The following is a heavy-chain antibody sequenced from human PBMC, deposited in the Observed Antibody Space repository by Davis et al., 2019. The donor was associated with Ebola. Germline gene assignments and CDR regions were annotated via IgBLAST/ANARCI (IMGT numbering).Heavy chain of an antibody. V-gene: IGHV4-30-4*01. CDR3: ARVGLLWFGGFDP. J-gene: IGHJ5*02. Sequence: MPSETLSLTCSVSGGSISSADYYWSWVRQPPGKGLEWIGYIYFSGIAFYNPSLQSRVTISVDASKKQFSLKLNSVTAADTAVYYCARVGLLWFGGFDPWGQGTLVTVSS. D-gene: IGHD3-10*01. CDR1: GGSISSADYY. CDR2: IYFSGIA.